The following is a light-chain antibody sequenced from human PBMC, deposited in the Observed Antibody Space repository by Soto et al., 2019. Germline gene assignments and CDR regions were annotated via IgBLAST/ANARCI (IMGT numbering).Light chain of an antibody. Sequence: NFMLTQPHSVSESPGKTVTISCTGSGGRVGANYVQWYQQRPGSAPTTVIYEDNQRPSGVPDRFSASFDSSTNSASLTISGLRTEDEADYYCQSYDSVNVVFGGGTKLTVL. J-gene: IGLJ3*02. CDR3: QSYDSVNVV. V-gene: IGLV6-57*02. CDR1: GGRVGANY. CDR2: EDN.